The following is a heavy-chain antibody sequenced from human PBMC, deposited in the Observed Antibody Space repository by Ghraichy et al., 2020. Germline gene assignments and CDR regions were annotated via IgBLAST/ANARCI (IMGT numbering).Heavy chain of an antibody. Sequence: GGSLRLSCAASGFTFSSYAMSWVRQAPGKGLEWVSTFSGSGDSTYYADSVKGRFTISRDNSKNTLYLQMNSLRAEDTAVYYCAKDAKYSGTWYAIYDYWGQGNLVTFSS. CDR2: FSGSGDST. D-gene: IGHD6-13*01. CDR1: GFTFSSYA. J-gene: IGHJ4*02. CDR3: AKDAKYSGTWYAIYDY. V-gene: IGHV3-23*01.